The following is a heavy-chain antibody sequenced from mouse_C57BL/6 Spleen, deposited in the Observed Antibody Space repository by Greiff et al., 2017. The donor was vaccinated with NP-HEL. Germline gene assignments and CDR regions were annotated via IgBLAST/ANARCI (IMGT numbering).Heavy chain of an antibody. Sequence: EVQRVESGGGLVQPGGSLSLSCAASGFTFTDYYMSWVRQPPGKALEWLGFIRNKANGYTTEYSASVKGRFTISRDNYQSILYLQMNALRAEDSATYYCARYHPPDCSSYAMDYWGQGTSVTVSS. CDR1: GFTFTDYY. CDR3: ARYHPPDCSSYAMDY. J-gene: IGHJ4*01. V-gene: IGHV7-3*01. D-gene: IGHD1-1*01. CDR2: IRNKANGYTT.